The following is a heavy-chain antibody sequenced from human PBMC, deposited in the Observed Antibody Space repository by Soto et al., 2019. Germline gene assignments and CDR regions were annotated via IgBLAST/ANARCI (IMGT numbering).Heavy chain of an antibody. CDR1: GFMFNKYT. CDR2: VSPSGRRV. CDR3: AKDRGGDYFSHFDS. Sequence: PGGSLRLSCAASGFMFNKYTMNWVRQAPGKGLEWVSGVSPSGRRVSYSSSVKGRFFISRDISNNTVFLQMNGLRAEDTAIYYCAKDRGGDYFSHFDSWGQGILVTVS. J-gene: IGHJ4*02. V-gene: IGHV3-23*01. D-gene: IGHD2-21*02.